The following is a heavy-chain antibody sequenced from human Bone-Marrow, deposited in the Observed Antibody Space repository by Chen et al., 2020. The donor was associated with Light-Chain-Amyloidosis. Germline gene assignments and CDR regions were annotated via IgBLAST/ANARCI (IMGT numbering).Heavy chain of an antibody. V-gene: IGHV3-23*01. J-gene: IGHJ4*02. Sequence: EVQMLESGGGLVQPGGSLRLSCAASGITFSSQPMSWVRQAPGKGLEWVSGISDRGSNTYYADSMEGRFTVSRDNSKNALHLQMNSLGAEDTAVYYCAKWDCNTNYCDDWCQGTLVTVSS. CDR3: AKWDCNTNYCDD. CDR2: ISDRGSNT. D-gene: IGHD2-8*01. CDR1: GITFSSQP.